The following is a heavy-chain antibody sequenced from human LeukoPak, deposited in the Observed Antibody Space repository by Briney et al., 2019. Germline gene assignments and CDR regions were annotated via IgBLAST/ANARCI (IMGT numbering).Heavy chain of an antibody. Sequence: SETLFLTCTVSGGSISSYYWSWIRQPPGKGLEWIGYIYYSGSTNYNPSLKSRVTISVDTSKNQFSLKLSSVTAADTAVYYCARVPWGDAADYWGQGTLVTVSS. CDR2: IYYSGST. CDR3: ARVPWGDAADY. J-gene: IGHJ4*02. CDR1: GGSISSYY. D-gene: IGHD3-16*01. V-gene: IGHV4-59*01.